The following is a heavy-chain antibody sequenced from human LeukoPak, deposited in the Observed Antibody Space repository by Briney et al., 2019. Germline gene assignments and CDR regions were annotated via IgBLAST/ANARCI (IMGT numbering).Heavy chain of an antibody. CDR3: ARDSITIFGVVL. Sequence: GGSLRLSCAASGFTFSSYGMHWVRQAPGKGLEWVAVIWYDGSNKYYADSVKGRFTISRDNSKNTLYLQMNSLRAEDTAVYYCARDSITIFGVVLWGQGTLVTVSS. D-gene: IGHD3-3*01. J-gene: IGHJ4*02. CDR2: IWYDGSNK. CDR1: GFTFSSYG. V-gene: IGHV3-33*01.